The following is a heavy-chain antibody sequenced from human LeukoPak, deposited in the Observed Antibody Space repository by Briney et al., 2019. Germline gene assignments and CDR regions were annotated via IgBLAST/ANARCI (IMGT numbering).Heavy chain of an antibody. CDR2: INHSGST. D-gene: IGHD6-6*01. CDR3: ARLYIAARKNFDY. CDR1: GGSFSGYY. Sequence: PSETLSLTCAVYGGSFSGYYWSWIRQPPGKGLEWIGEINHSGSTNYNPSLKSRVTISVDTSKNQFSLKLGSVTAADTAVYYCARLYIAARKNFDYWGQGTLVTVSS. V-gene: IGHV4-34*01. J-gene: IGHJ4*02.